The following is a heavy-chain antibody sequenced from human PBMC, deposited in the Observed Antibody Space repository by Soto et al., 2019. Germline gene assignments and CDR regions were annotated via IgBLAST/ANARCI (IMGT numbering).Heavy chain of an antibody. Sequence: SETLSLTCAVYGGSFSGYYWSWIRQSPGKGLEWIGHIYEGGTTKYNPSLKSRVTISVDTSENQFSLRLTSVTPADTGVYYCARGVTYYGSGNYYLQFLFDFWGQGSRVTVSS. CDR2: IYEGGTT. V-gene: IGHV4-34*01. D-gene: IGHD3-10*01. CDR3: ARGVTYYGSGNYYLQFLFDF. CDR1: GGSFSGYY. J-gene: IGHJ4*02.